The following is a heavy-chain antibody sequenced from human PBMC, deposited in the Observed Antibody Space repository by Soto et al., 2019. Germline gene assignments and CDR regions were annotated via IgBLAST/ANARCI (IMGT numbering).Heavy chain of an antibody. J-gene: IGHJ4*02. V-gene: IGHV4-34*01. CDR3: ARDKITGLFDY. D-gene: IGHD2-8*02. CDR2: INHSGST. Sequence: SETLSLTCAVYGGSFSGYYWTWIRQPPGTGMEWIGEINHSGSTNYNPSLKSRVTISVDTSKNQFSLKLTSVTAADTAVYYCARDKITGLFDYWGQGTLVTVSS. CDR1: GGSFSGYY.